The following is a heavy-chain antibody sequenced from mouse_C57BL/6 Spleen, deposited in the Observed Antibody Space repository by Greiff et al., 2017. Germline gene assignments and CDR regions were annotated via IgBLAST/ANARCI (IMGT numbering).Heavy chain of an antibody. CDR1: GSPFTSSW. V-gene: IGHV1-55*01. D-gene: IGHD2-1*01. Sequence: VQLQQPGAELVKPGASVKMSCKASGSPFTSSWITWVKQRPGQGLEWIGDIYPGSGSTNYNEKFKSKATLTVDTSSSTAYMQLSSLTSEDSAVYYCARGAYGNYRDFDYWGQGTTLTVSS. CDR3: ARGAYGNYRDFDY. J-gene: IGHJ2*01. CDR2: IYPGSGST.